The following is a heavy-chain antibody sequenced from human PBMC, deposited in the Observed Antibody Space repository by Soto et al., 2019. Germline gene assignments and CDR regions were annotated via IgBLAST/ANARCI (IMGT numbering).Heavy chain of an antibody. CDR2: ISHTGSS. Sequence: PSGTLSLTCTVSGGSVSTNSYSWFWIRQSPGKALEWIGWISHTGSSNYNPSFKNRVTISINTSENQFSLKLMSVTAADTAVYYCARHFVAVVIKGWGYWGQGTLVTVSS. CDR3: ARHFVAVVIKGWGY. CDR1: GGSVSTNSYS. J-gene: IGHJ4*02. V-gene: IGHV4-61*01. D-gene: IGHD3-22*01.